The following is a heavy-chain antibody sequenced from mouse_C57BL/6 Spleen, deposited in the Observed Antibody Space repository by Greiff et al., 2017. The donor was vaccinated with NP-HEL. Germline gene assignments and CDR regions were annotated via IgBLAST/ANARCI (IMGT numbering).Heavy chain of an antibody. CDR1: GFTFSDYG. D-gene: IGHD1-1*01. CDR2: ISSGSSTF. Sequence: EVQGVESGGGLVKPGGSLKLSCAASGFTFSDYGMHWVRQAPEKGLEWVAYISSGSSTFYYADTVKGRVTISIDNAKNTLFLQMTSLRAEDTAMYYCAREDGSSARFAYWGQGTLVTVSA. CDR3: AREDGSSARFAY. J-gene: IGHJ3*01. V-gene: IGHV5-17*01.